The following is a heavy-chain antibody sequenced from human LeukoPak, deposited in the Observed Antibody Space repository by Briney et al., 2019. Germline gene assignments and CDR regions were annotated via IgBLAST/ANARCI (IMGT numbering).Heavy chain of an antibody. CDR3: AREAIVRTGSYFDY. D-gene: IGHD1-26*01. V-gene: IGHV4-31*03. CDR1: GGSISSGGYY. CDR2: IYYSGST. J-gene: IGHJ4*02. Sequence: SSQTLSLTCTVSGGSISSGGYYWSWIRQHPGKGLEWIGYIYYSGSTYYNPSLKSRVTISVDTSKNQFSLKLSSVTAADTAADTAVYFCAREAIVRTGSYFDYWGQGTLVTVSS.